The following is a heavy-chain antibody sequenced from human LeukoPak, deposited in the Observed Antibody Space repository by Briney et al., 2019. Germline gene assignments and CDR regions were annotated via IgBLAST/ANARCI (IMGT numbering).Heavy chain of an antibody. Sequence: SVKVSCKASGGTFSIYAISWVRQAPGQGLEWMGRIIPIFGTANYAQKFQGRVTITADKSTSTAYRELSSLRSEDTAVYYCARDRTGSVGATTPSGDFDIWGQGTMVTVSS. CDR1: GGTFSIYA. J-gene: IGHJ3*02. D-gene: IGHD1-26*01. CDR2: IIPIFGTA. V-gene: IGHV1-69*06. CDR3: ARDRTGSVGATTPSGDFDI.